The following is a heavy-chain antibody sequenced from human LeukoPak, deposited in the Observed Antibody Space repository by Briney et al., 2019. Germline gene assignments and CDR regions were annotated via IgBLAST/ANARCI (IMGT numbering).Heavy chain of an antibody. J-gene: IGHJ4*02. CDR1: GYTFTGYY. CDR3: AKTGPGDYGDYHPFDY. V-gene: IGHV1-2*02. Sequence: ASVKVSCKASGYTFTGYYMHWVRQAPGQGLEWMGWINPNSGGTNYAQKFQGRVTMTRDTSISTAYMELSRLRSDDTAVYYCAKTGPGDYGDYHPFDYWGQGTLVTVSS. D-gene: IGHD4-17*01. CDR2: INPNSGGT.